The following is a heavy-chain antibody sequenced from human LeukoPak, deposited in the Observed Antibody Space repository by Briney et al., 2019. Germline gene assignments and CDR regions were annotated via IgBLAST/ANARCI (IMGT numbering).Heavy chain of an antibody. Sequence: PGGSLRLSCAASGFTFSSYWMHWFRQAPGKRLVWVSRINSDGSSTSYADSVKGRFTISRDNAKNTLYLQMNSLRAEDTAVYYCARERGGSSSWYLLYWGQGTLVTVSS. J-gene: IGHJ4*02. CDR3: ARERGGSSSWYLLY. D-gene: IGHD6-13*01. CDR2: INSDGSST. V-gene: IGHV3-74*01. CDR1: GFTFSSYW.